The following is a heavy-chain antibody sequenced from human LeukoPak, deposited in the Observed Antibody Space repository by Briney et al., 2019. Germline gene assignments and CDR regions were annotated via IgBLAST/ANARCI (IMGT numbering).Heavy chain of an antibody. J-gene: IGHJ4*02. CDR3: ASRPADTTWYGVFDY. D-gene: IGHD3-10*01. CDR2: IFNTGNT. V-gene: IGHV4-59*11. Sequence: SETLSLTCSVSGGSINSHYWSWIRQPPGKRLEWMGHIFNTGNTNYNPSLASRVTMSVDTSRAQFFLRLSPVTAADTAIYYCASRPADTTWYGVFDYWSQGTLVTVSS. CDR1: GGSINSHY.